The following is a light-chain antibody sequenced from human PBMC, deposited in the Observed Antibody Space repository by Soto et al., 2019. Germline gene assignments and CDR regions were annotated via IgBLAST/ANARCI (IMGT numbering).Light chain of an antibody. CDR3: MQGTHWPYT. Sequence: DVVMTQSPLSLPVILGQPASISCRSSQSLEYSGNTYLNWFQERPGQSARRLIYQVSNRDSGVPDRFSGSGSGTDFTLKISRVEAEDVGLYYCMQGTHWPYTFGQGTKLEIK. CDR1: QSLEYSGNTY. V-gene: IGKV2-30*01. CDR2: QVS. J-gene: IGKJ2*01.